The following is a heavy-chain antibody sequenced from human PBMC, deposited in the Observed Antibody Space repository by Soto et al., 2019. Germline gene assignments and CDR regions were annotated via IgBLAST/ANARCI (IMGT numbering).Heavy chain of an antibody. D-gene: IGHD3-22*01. V-gene: IGHV3-74*01. CDR2: ITNDGSGT. CDR1: GFPFSTYW. J-gene: IGHJ4*02. CDR3: VSGDGVYYDGNGYLGRH. Sequence: EVQLVESGGGLVQPGGSLRLSCAASGFPFSTYWMHWVRQAPGKGLVWVSRITNDGSGTYYVDSVEGRFTISRDNAKNTLYLQMNSLRAEDTAVYYCVSGDGVYYDGNGYLGRHWGQGTLVTVYS.